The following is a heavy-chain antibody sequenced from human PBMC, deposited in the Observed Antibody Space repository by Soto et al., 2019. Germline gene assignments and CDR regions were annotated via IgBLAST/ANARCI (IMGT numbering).Heavy chain of an antibody. CDR1: GFTFDDYA. J-gene: IGHJ4*02. CDR3: AKDLGLRDDYGGDGGRG. V-gene: IGHV3-9*01. Sequence: EVQLVESGGGLVQPGRSLRLSCAASGFTFDDYAMHWVRQAPGKGLEWVSGINWNSDTINYADSVKGRFTISRDKATTSLYRQRNGLNIEDTTFCLGAKDLGLRDDYGGDGGRGWGQGTLVTVSS. D-gene: IGHD3-16*01. CDR2: INWNSDTI.